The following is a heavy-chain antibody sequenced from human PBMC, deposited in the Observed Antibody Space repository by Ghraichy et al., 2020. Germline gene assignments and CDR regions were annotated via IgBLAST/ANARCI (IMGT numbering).Heavy chain of an antibody. V-gene: IGHV3-7*03. J-gene: IGHJ4*02. CDR1: GFTFSSYW. D-gene: IGHD3-22*01. CDR3: ARAPRYYYDSSGYSGDY. CDR2: IKQDGSEK. Sequence: GGSLRLSCAASGFTFSSYWMSWVRQAPGKGLEWVANIKQDGSEKYYVDSVKGRFTISRDNAKNSLYLQMNSLRAEDTAVYYCARAPRYYYDSSGYSGDYWGQGTLVTVSS.